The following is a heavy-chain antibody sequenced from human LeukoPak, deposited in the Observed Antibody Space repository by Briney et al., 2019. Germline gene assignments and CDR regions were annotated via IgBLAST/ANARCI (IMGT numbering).Heavy chain of an antibody. Sequence: ASVKVSCKASGYTFTSYDINWVRQATGQGLEWMGWMNPNSGNTGYAQKFQGRVTMTRNTSISTAYMELSSLRSEDTAVYYCAREGLGYCSSTSCPTGWFDPWGQGTLVTVYS. J-gene: IGHJ5*02. CDR3: AREGLGYCSSTSCPTGWFDP. CDR2: MNPNSGNT. V-gene: IGHV1-8*01. D-gene: IGHD2-2*01. CDR1: GYTFTSYD.